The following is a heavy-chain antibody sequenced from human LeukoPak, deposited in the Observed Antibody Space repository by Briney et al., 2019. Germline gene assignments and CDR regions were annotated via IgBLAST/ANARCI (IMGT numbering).Heavy chain of an antibody. CDR1: GFTFSSYS. D-gene: IGHD2/OR15-2a*01. Sequence: GGSLRLSCAASGFTFSSYSMNWVRQAPGKGLEWVSYISSSSSTIYYADSVKGRFTISRDNSKNILHLQMNSLRAEDTAVYYCARGLVHNSTYYNYFDFWGQGTLVTVSS. CDR2: ISSSSSTI. J-gene: IGHJ4*02. V-gene: IGHV3-48*01. CDR3: ARGLVHNSTYYNYFDF.